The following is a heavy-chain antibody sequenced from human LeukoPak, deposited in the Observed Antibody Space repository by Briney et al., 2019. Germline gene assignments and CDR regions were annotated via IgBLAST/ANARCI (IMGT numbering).Heavy chain of an antibody. V-gene: IGHV4-59*01. CDR2: IYYSEST. J-gene: IGHJ4*02. CDR3: PTINYSPTPNNRLTISVEASKYLFSLKHRSVPAADTAAYSCATVRRGSGWDVKATWFDY. CDR1: GDSISSFY. Sequence: PSETLSLTCTVSGDSISSFYWSWIRQPPGKGLEWIGYIYYSESTNYNPSLKSRVTISVDTSKNQFSLTLSSVTDAGTAVYYCPTINYSPTPNNRLTISVEASKYLFSLKHRSVPAADTAAYSCATVRRGSGWDVKATWFDYWGQGTLVTVSS. D-gene: IGHD4-11*01.